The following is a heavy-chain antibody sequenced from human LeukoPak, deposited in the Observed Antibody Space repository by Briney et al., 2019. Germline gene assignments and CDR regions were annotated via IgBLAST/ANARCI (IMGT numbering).Heavy chain of an antibody. V-gene: IGHV3-30*02. CDR2: IRYDGSNK. Sequence: PGGSLRLSCAASGFTFSNYGMHWVRQAPGKGLEWVAFIRYDGSNKYYADSVKGRFTISRDNSKNTLYLQMNSLRAEDTAVYYCAKEIGTPGGGFDYWGQGTLVTVSS. CDR3: AKEIGTPGGGFDY. J-gene: IGHJ4*02. CDR1: GFTFSNYG. D-gene: IGHD1-7*01.